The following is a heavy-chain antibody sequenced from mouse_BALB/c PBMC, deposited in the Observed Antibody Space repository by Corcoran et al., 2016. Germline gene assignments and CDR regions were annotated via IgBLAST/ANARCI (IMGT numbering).Heavy chain of an antibody. D-gene: IGHD3-2*02. J-gene: IGHJ4*01. CDR3: ARRLRYAMDY. CDR1: GDTFTNYG. V-gene: IGHV9-1*02. Sequence: QIQLVQSGPERKKPGETVKISCKAAGDTFTNYGMNWVKQAPGKGVKWMGWINTYTGEPTYADDFKGRFAFSLETSASTAYLQINNLKNEDMATYFCARRLRYAMDYWGQGTSVTVSS. CDR2: INTYTGEP.